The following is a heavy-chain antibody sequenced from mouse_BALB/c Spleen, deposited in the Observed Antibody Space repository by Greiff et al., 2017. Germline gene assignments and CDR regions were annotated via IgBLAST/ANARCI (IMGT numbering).Heavy chain of an antibody. J-gene: IGHJ3*01. V-gene: IGHV5-9-3*01. Sequence: EVQGVESGGGLVKPGGSLKLSCAASGFTFSSYAMSWVRQTPEKRLEWVATISSGGSYTYYPDSVKGRFTISRDNAKNTLYLQMSSLRSEDTAMYCCARPLDGYAFAYWGQGTLVTVSA. D-gene: IGHD2-3*01. CDR1: GFTFSSYA. CDR3: ARPLDGYAFAY. CDR2: ISSGGSYT.